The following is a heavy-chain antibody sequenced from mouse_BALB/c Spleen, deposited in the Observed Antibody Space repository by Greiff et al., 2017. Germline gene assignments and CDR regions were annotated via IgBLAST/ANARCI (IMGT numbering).Heavy chain of an antibody. J-gene: IGHJ4*01. Sequence: QVQLQQSGAELARPGASVKMSCKASGYTFTSYTMHWVKQRPGQGLEWIGYINPSSGYTNYNQKFKDKATLTADKSSSTAYMQLSSLTSEDSAVYYCARTRDYRYDNAMDYGGQGTSVTVSS. CDR2: INPSSGYT. V-gene: IGHV1-4*01. CDR1: GYTFTSYT. CDR3: ARTRDYRYDNAMDY. D-gene: IGHD2-14*01.